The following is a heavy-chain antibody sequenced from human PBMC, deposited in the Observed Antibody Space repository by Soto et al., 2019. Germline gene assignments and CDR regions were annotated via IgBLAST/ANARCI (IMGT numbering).Heavy chain of an antibody. J-gene: IGHJ5*02. D-gene: IGHD3-3*01. CDR2: IYYSGST. CDR3: ARVTRYARFTPPGFDP. CDR1: GGSISSSSYY. Sequence: QLQLQESGPGLVKPSETLSLTCTVSGGSISSSSYYWGWIRQPPGKGLEWIGSIYYSGSTYYNPSLKSRVTLTVDTSKNQFSLKLSSVTAADTAVYYCARVTRYARFTPPGFDPWGQGTLVTVSS. V-gene: IGHV4-39*01.